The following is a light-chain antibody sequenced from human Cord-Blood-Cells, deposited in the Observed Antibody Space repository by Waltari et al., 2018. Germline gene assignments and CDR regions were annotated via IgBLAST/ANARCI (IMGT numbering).Light chain of an antibody. Sequence: DIVMTQSPDSLAVSLGERATINCKTSQSVLYSSNNKNYLAWYQQKPGQPPKRPIYWSSTRESGVPDRFSASGSGTDFTLTISSLQAEDVAVYYCQQYYSTPPTFGQGTKVEIK. J-gene: IGKJ1*01. CDR2: WSS. CDR1: QSVLYSSNNKNY. V-gene: IGKV4-1*01. CDR3: QQYYSTPPT.